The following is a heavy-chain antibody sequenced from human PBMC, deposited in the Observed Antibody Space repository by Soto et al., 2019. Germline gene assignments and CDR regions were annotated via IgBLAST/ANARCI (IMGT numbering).Heavy chain of an antibody. Sequence: GASVKFSCKASGGTFSSYAISWVRQAPGQGLEWMGGIIPIFGTANYAQKFQGRVTITADESTSTAYMELSSLRSEDTAVYYCARGGHYYDSSGQYGPGVYYFDYWGQGTLVTVSS. CDR2: IIPIFGTA. V-gene: IGHV1-69*13. J-gene: IGHJ4*02. CDR1: GGTFSSYA. D-gene: IGHD3-22*01. CDR3: ARGGHYYDSSGQYGPGVYYFDY.